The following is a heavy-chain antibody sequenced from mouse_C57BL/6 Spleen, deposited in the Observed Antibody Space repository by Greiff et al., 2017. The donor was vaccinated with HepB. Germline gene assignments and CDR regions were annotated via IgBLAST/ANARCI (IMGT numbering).Heavy chain of an antibody. CDR2: IYPRDGST. J-gene: IGHJ3*01. D-gene: IGHD2-2*01. Sequence: VKVVESDAELVKPGASVKISCKVSGYTFTDHTIHWMKQRPEQGLEWIGYIYPRDGSTKYNEKFKGKATLTADKSSSTAYMQLNSLTSEDSAVYFCASVYYGSAWFAYWGQGTLVTVSA. V-gene: IGHV1-78*01. CDR1: GYTFTDHT. CDR3: ASVYYGSAWFAY.